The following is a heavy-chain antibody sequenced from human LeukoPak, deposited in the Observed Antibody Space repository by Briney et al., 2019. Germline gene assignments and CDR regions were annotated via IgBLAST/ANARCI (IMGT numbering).Heavy chain of an antibody. V-gene: IGHV4-34*01. Sequence: SETPSLTCAVYGGSFSGYYWSWIRQPPGKGLEWIGEINHSGSTNYNPSLKSRVTISVDTSKNQFSLKLSSVTAADTAVYYCARGPPYDYVWGSYRQLEFDYWGQGTLVTVSS. CDR2: INHSGST. CDR3: ARGPPYDYVWGSYRQLEFDY. CDR1: GGSFSGYY. D-gene: IGHD3-16*02. J-gene: IGHJ4*02.